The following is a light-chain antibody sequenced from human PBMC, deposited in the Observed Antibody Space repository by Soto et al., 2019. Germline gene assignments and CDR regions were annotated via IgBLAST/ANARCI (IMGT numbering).Light chain of an antibody. CDR1: QSISNY. CDR2: AAS. Sequence: DIQMTQSPSSLSASVGDRVTITCRASQSISNYLNWYQQKPGKAPKLLIYAASSLQSGVPSRFSGSGSGTDFNLPISSLQPEDFATYYCQHNYNTPFTFGPGTKVDI. V-gene: IGKV1-39*01. CDR3: QHNYNTPFT. J-gene: IGKJ3*01.